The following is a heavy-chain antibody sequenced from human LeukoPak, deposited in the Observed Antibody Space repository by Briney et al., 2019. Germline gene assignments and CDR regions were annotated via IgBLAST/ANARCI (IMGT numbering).Heavy chain of an antibody. Sequence: ASVKVSCKASGGTFGSYAISWVRQAPGQGLEWMGWISAYNGNTNYAQKFQGRVTMTRDMSTSTVYMELSSLRSEDTAVYYCARDHQDTLITTVVRPQEFDYWGQGTLVTVSS. CDR1: GGTFGSYA. D-gene: IGHD4-23*01. J-gene: IGHJ4*02. V-gene: IGHV1-18*01. CDR3: ARDHQDTLITTVVRPQEFDY. CDR2: ISAYNGNT.